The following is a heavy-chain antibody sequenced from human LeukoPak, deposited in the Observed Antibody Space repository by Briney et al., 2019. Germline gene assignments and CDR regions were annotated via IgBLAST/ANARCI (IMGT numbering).Heavy chain of an antibody. V-gene: IGHV3-30-3*01. CDR2: ISYDGSNK. Sequence: GGSLRLSCAASGFTFSSYAMHWVRQAPGKGLEWVAVISYDGSNKYYADSVKGRFTISRDNSENTLYLQMNSLRAEDTAVYYRAKVVGSFDYWGQGTLVTVSS. J-gene: IGHJ4*02. CDR1: GFTFSSYA. D-gene: IGHD2-2*01. CDR3: AKVVGSFDY.